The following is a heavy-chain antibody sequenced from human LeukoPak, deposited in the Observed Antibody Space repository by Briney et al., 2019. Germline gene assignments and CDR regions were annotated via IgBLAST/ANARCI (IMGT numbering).Heavy chain of an antibody. J-gene: IGHJ4*02. CDR2: INSDGTIT. CDR3: ARPGVGFDY. CDR1: GFTFTSYW. V-gene: IGHV3-74*01. Sequence: GGSLRLSCAASGFTFTSYWMHWVRQAPGKGLVWLSRINSDGTITSYADSLEGRFTISRDNAKNTVYLQMNSLRAEDTAVYYCARPGVGFDYWGQGALVTVFS.